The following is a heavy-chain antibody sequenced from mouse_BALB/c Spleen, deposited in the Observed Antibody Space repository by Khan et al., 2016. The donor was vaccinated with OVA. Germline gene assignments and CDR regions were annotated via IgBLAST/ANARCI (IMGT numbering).Heavy chain of an antibody. CDR3: ARGRYGNWYFDV. J-gene: IGHJ1*01. Sequence: VQLQQSGAELARPGASVTLSCKASGYSFTSYWMQWVKQRPGQGLEWIGAIYPGDGDTRYTQKFKGKATLTADNSSSTAYMQLSSLASEDSAIYYCARGRYGNWYFDVWGAGTTVTVSS. CDR2: IYPGDGDT. CDR1: GYSFTSYW. V-gene: IGHV1-87*01. D-gene: IGHD2-1*01.